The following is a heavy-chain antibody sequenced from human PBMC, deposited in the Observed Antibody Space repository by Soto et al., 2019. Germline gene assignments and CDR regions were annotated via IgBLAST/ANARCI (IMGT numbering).Heavy chain of an antibody. J-gene: IGHJ4*02. CDR2: ISGSGGST. CDR1: GFTFSSYA. V-gene: IGHV3-23*01. D-gene: IGHD6-13*01. Sequence: EVQLLESGGGLVQPGGSLRLSCAASGFTFSSYAMSWVRQAPGKGLEWVSSISGSGGSTYYADSVKGRFTISRDNSKNPQYLNMKSLSAEDTSVAYGGKGGSSGYDFDYWGQGTLVTVSS. CDR3: GKGGSSGYDFDY.